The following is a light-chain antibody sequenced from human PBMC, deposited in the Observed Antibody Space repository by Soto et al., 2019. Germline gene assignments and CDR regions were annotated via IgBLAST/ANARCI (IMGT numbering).Light chain of an antibody. CDR1: QDISSY. Sequence: DIQMTQSPSSLSASVGDRVTITYQASQDISSYLNWYQQKPGKAPKLLIYDASNLETGVPSRFSGSGSGTDFTFTISSLQPEDIATYYCQQYDDLWTFGQGTKVEI. V-gene: IGKV1-33*01. CDR2: DAS. CDR3: QQYDDLWT. J-gene: IGKJ1*01.